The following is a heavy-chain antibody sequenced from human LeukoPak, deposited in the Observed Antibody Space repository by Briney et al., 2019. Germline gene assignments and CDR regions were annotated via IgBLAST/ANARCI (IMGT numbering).Heavy chain of an antibody. CDR1: GFTVSSNY. CDR2: IYSGGST. Sequence: GGSLRLSCAASGFTVSSNYMSWVRQAPGKGLEWVSVIYSGGSTYYADSVKGRFTISRDNSMNTLFLQMNSLRADDTAVYYCAKSGPYDSRHYYHWYFDLWGRGTLVTVSS. CDR3: AKSGPYDSRHYYHWYFDL. V-gene: IGHV3-53*01. J-gene: IGHJ2*01. D-gene: IGHD3-22*01.